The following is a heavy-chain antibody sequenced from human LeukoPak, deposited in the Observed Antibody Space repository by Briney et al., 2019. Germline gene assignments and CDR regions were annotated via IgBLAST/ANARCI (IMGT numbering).Heavy chain of an antibody. V-gene: IGHV1-8*01. CDR1: GYTFTSYD. D-gene: IGHD6-13*01. J-gene: IGHJ6*03. Sequence: ASVTVSCKASGYTFTSYDINWVRQAPGQGLEWMGWMNPNSGNTAYAQKFQGRVTMTRNTSISTAYMELSSLRSEDTAVYYCARGGVVQQQLIPYYYYYYMDVWGKGTTVTISS. CDR2: MNPNSGNT. CDR3: ARGGVVQQQLIPYYYYYYMDV.